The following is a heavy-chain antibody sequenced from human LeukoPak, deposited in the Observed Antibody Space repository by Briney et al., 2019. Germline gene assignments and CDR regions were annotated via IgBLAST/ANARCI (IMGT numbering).Heavy chain of an antibody. CDR3: ARDRHVPGLYYYYMDV. D-gene: IGHD6-6*01. CDR2: ISSGSATI. CDR1: GFSLSAYN. V-gene: IGHV3-48*01. Sequence: EGSLRLSCEGSGFSLSAYNMNWVRQAPGKGLESVSYISSGSATIFYADSVKGRFTISRDNAKNSLYLQMNSLRPEDTAVYFCARDRHVPGLYYYYMDVWGKGTTVTVSS. J-gene: IGHJ6*03.